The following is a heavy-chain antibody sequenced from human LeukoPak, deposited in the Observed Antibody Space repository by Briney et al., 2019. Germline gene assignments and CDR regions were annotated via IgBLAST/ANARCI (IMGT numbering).Heavy chain of an antibody. CDR3: ARGQLGSGWYID. J-gene: IGHJ4*02. CDR2: INAGNGNT. V-gene: IGHV1-3*01. D-gene: IGHD6-19*01. CDR1: GFTFTSYA. Sequence: GGSLRLSCAASGFTFTSYAMHWVRQAPGQRLEWMGWINAGNGNTKYSQKFQGRVTITRDISASTAYMELSSLRSEDTAVYYCARGQLGSGWYIDWGQGTLVTVSS.